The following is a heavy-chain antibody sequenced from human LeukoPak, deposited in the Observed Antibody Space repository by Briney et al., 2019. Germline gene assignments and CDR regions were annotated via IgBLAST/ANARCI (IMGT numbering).Heavy chain of an antibody. CDR1: GGSISSYY. Sequence: PSETLSLTCTVSGGSISSYYWNWIRRPPGRGLEWIAYLSHSGSSDSNPSLTSRVTTLVDTSKNQFSLKLTSVTAADTAVYYCARARYANAWYAFDIWGHGTMVTVSS. V-gene: IGHV4-59*01. D-gene: IGHD2-2*01. J-gene: IGHJ3*02. CDR2: LSHSGSS. CDR3: ARARYANAWYAFDI.